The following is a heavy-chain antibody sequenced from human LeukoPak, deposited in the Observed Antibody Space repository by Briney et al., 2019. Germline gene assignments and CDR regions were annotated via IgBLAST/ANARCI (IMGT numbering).Heavy chain of an antibody. J-gene: IGHJ4*02. CDR3: ARGVYCGGDCDRRSFDY. D-gene: IGHD2-21*02. V-gene: IGHV4-4*07. CDR1: GGPISSYY. CDR2: IYSSGST. Sequence: SETLSLTCTVSGGPISSYYWTWTRQPAGKGLEWIGRIYSSGSTNYNPSLKSRVTMSVDASRNQFSLKLSSVTAADTAVYYCARGVYCGGDCDRRSFDYWGQGTLVTVSS.